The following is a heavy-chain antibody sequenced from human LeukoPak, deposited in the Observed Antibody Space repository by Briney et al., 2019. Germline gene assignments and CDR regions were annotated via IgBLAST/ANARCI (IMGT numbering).Heavy chain of an antibody. V-gene: IGHV3-30-3*01. CDR1: GFTFSSYA. Sequence: PGGSLRLSCAASGFTFSSYAMHWVRQAPGKGLEWVSVISYDGSNKYYADSVKGRFTISRDNSKNTLYLQMNSLRAEDTAVYYCARDHSAIAVAGTPDYWGQGALVTVSS. J-gene: IGHJ4*02. D-gene: IGHD6-19*01. CDR2: ISYDGSNK. CDR3: ARDHSAIAVAGTPDY.